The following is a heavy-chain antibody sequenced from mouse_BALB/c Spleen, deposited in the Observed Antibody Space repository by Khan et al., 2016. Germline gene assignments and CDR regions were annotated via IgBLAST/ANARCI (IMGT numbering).Heavy chain of an antibody. J-gene: IGHJ2*01. V-gene: IGHV7-3*02. CDR3: RITISRDTCQISLYLHMNTLRSVDIVTYASASGSGRLLFDD. D-gene: IGHD1-1*01. Sequence: EVELVESGGGLVKPGGSLRLSCATSGFTFTDYYMNWVRQPSGKDLEWLGFIRNKANGFTTEHSASVRGRFTISRATFQSILYLHMNTLRAEDSGSVMVRITISRDTCQISLYLHMNTLRSVDIVTYASASGSGRLLFDDWGQGTTLTVSS. CDR2: IRNKANGFTT. CDR1: GFTFTDYY.